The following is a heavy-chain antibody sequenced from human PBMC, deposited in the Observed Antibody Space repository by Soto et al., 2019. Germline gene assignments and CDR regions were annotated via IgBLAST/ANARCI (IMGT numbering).Heavy chain of an antibody. CDR1: GFTFSSYG. CDR2: IWYDGSNK. Sequence: QVQLVESGGGVVQPGRSLRLSCAAYGFTFSSYGMHWVRQAPGKGLEWVAVIWYDGSNKYYADSVQGRFTISRDNSKNSLYLQMNSLRAEDTAVYYCARSPATPYYYDSTPLAHGMDVWGQGTTVTVSS. V-gene: IGHV3-33*01. CDR3: ARSPATPYYYDSTPLAHGMDV. D-gene: IGHD3-22*01. J-gene: IGHJ6*02.